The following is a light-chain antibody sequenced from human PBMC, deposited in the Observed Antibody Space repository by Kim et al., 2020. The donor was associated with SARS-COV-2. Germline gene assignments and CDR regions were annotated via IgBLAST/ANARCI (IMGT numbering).Light chain of an antibody. CDR3: QQYGSSRT. J-gene: IGKJ2*02. Sequence: YLSPGGRTTHSCTANQSVRSSYLAWYQQKPGQAPRLLIYGASSRATGIPDRFSGSGSGTDFTLTISRLEPEDFAVYYCQQYGSSRTFGLGPKLEI. V-gene: IGKV3-20*01. CDR1: QSVRSSY. CDR2: GAS.